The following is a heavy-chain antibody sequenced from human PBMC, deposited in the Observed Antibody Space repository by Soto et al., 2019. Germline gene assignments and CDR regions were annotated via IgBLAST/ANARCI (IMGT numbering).Heavy chain of an antibody. CDR3: ARVTEGGATSAEYFQH. V-gene: IGHV1-2*04. CDR2: INPNSGGT. D-gene: IGHD1-26*01. Sequence: ASVKVSCKASGYTFTGYYMHWVRQAPGQGLEWMGWINPNSGGTNYAQKFQGWVTMTRDTSISTAYMELSRLRSDDTAVYYCARVTEGGATSAEYFQHWGQGTLVTVSS. J-gene: IGHJ1*01. CDR1: GYTFTGYY.